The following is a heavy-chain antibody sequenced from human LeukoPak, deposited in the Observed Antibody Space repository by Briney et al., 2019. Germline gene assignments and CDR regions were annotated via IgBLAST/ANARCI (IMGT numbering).Heavy chain of an antibody. Sequence: SETLSLTCTVSGGSINNYYWSWIRQPPGKGLEWIGYIYYSGSTNYNPSLKSRVTISVDTSKDQFSLKLNSVTAADTAVYYCARDRITMVRGALRYYGMDVWGQGTTVTVSS. CDR2: IYYSGST. CDR1: GGSINNYY. CDR3: ARDRITMVRGALRYYGMDV. V-gene: IGHV4-59*01. J-gene: IGHJ6*02. D-gene: IGHD3-10*01.